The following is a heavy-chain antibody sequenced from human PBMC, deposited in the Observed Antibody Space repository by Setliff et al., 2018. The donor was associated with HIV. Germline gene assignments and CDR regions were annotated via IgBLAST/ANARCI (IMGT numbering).Heavy chain of an antibody. D-gene: IGHD6-19*01. CDR1: GFTFSNFW. Sequence: GGSLRLSCAASGFTFSNFWMDWVRQAPGKGLEWVSVIYSGGSTYYADSVKGRFTIYRDISKNTLYLQMNTLRPEDTAVYFCARDVSGNLDYWGQGTLVTVSS. CDR2: IYSGGST. V-gene: IGHV3-66*02. CDR3: ARDVSGNLDY. J-gene: IGHJ4*02.